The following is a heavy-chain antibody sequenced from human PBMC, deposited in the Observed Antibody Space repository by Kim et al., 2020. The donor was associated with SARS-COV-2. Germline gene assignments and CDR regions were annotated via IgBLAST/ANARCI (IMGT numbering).Heavy chain of an antibody. D-gene: IGHD3-10*01. CDR3: AKDPTTYYYGSGICYR. J-gene: IGHJ4*02. V-gene: IGHV3-23*01. Sequence: SVKGRFTLSRDNAKNTLYLRMNRLRAEDTAVYYCAKDPTTYYYGSGICYRWGQGTLVTVSS.